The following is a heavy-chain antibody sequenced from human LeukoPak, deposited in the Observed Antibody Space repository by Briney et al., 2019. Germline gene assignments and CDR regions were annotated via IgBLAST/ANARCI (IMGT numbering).Heavy chain of an antibody. V-gene: IGHV4-34*01. CDR3: ARADGPYCSGGSCSGWFDP. J-gene: IGHJ5*02. D-gene: IGHD2-15*01. Sequence: SETLSLTCAVYGGSFSGYYWSWIRQPPGKGLEWIGEINHSGSTNYNPSLKSRVTVSVDTSKNQFSLKLSSVTAADTAVYYCARADGPYCSGGSCSGWFDPWGQGTLVTVPS. CDR1: GGSFSGYY. CDR2: INHSGST.